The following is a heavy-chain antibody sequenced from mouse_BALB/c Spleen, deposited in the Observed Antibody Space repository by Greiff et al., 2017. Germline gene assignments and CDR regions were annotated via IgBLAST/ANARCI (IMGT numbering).Heavy chain of an antibody. J-gene: IGHJ4*01. D-gene: IGHD4-1*01. Sequence: VQLQQSGAELARPGASVKLSCKASGYTFTSYWMQWVKQRPGQGLEWIGAIYPGDGDTRYTQKFKGKATLTADKSSSTAYMQLSSLASEDSAVYYCARPNWDDAMDYWGQGTSVTVSS. CDR3: ARPNWDDAMDY. CDR2: IYPGDGDT. CDR1: GYTFTSYW. V-gene: IGHV1-87*01.